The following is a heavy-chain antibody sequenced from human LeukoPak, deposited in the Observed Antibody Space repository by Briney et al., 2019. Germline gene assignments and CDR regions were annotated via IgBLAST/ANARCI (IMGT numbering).Heavy chain of an antibody. CDR2: IIPIFGTS. J-gene: IGHJ4*02. D-gene: IGHD6-13*01. CDR1: GGTFSSYA. V-gene: IGHV1-69*05. CDR3: ARGRALAAADY. Sequence: SVKVSCKASGGTFSSYAISWVRQAAGQGLEWMGGIIPIFGTSNYAQKFQGRVTITTDESTSTAYMELSSLRSEDTAVYYCARGRALAAADYWGQGTLVTVSS.